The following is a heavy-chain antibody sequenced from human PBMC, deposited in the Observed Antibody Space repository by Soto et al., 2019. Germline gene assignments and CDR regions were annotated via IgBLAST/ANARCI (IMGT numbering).Heavy chain of an antibody. Sequence: EVQLLESGGGLVQPGGSLRLSCAASGFTFSSYGMSWVRQAPGKGLEWVSAISGSGGSTYYADSVKGRFTISRDNSKNTLYLQINSLRAEDTAVYYCTKRGGWEQQLIQDWYFDLWGRGTLVTVSA. CDR2: ISGSGGST. CDR1: GFTFSSYG. CDR3: TKRGGWEQQLIQDWYFDL. V-gene: IGHV3-23*01. D-gene: IGHD6-13*01. J-gene: IGHJ2*01.